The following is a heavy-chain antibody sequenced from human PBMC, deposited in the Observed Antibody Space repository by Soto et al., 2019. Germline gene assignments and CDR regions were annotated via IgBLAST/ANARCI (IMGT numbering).Heavy chain of an antibody. J-gene: IGHJ4*02. V-gene: IGHV1-18*01. CDR1: GYAFTPYG. D-gene: IGHD1-1*01. Sequence: QVHLVQSGAEVKKPGASVKVSCKGSGYAFTPYGITWVRQAPGQDLEWMAWISAHNGNTDYAQKLQGRVTVTRETSTSTAYMELRRLRSDDTAMYYCARGRYGDYWGQGALVTASS. CDR3: ARGRYGDY. CDR2: ISAHNGNT.